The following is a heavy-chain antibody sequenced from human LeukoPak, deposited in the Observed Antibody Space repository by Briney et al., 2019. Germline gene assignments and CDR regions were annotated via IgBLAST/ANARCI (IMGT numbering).Heavy chain of an antibody. V-gene: IGHV3-7*01. D-gene: IGHD6-19*01. CDR1: GFTFSSYW. CDR3: AKDGGGWYSSGWYYFDY. J-gene: IGHJ4*02. CDR2: IRPDGGEK. Sequence: RGSLRLSCVVSGFTFSSYWMSWVRQAPGKGLEWVINIRPDGGEKYFVDSVRGRFTISRDNAKNSLYLQMNNLRAEDTAVYYCAKDGGGWYSSGWYYFDYWGQGTLVTVSS.